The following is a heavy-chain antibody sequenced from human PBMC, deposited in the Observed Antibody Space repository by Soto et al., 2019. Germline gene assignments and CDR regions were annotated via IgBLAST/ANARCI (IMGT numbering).Heavy chain of an antibody. Sequence: SGPTLVKPTQTLTLTCTFSGFSLSTSGVGVGWIRQPPGKALEWLALIYWNDDKRYSPSLKSRLTITKETSKNQVVLTMTNMDPVDTATYYCAHTMVDSSSWYGLIDYWGQGTLVTVSS. CDR2: IYWNDDK. CDR3: AHTMVDSSSWYGLIDY. CDR1: GFSLSTSGVG. V-gene: IGHV2-5*01. D-gene: IGHD6-13*01. J-gene: IGHJ4*02.